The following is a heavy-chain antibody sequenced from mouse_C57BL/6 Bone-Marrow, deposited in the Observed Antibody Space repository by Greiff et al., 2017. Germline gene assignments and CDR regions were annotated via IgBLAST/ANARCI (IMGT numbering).Heavy chain of an antibody. CDR2: IYPGSGST. J-gene: IGHJ1*03. CDR1: GYTFPSYW. D-gene: IGHD2-5*01. Sequence: QVQLQQPGAELVKPGASVKMSCKASGYTFPSYWITWVKQRPGQGLEWIGDIYPGSGSTNYNEKFKSKATLTVDTSSSTAYMQLSSLTSEDSAGYYCARPHYSNYWYFDVWGKGTTVTVSS. CDR3: ARPHYSNYWYFDV. V-gene: IGHV1-55*01.